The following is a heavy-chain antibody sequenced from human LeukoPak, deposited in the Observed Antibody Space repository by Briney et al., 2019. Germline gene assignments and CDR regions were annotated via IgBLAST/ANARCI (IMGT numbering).Heavy chain of an antibody. CDR1: GFTFSTQP. Sequence: GGSLRLSCSASGFTFSTQPMHWVRQAPGKGLEYVSGSSGNGRSTYYADSVKGRFTITRDNSKNTLYLQMSRLRPEDTAVYYWVSQISGWVYWGQGTLVTVSS. CDR3: VSQISGWVY. CDR2: SSGNGRST. D-gene: IGHD6-19*01. J-gene: IGHJ4*02. V-gene: IGHV3-64D*06.